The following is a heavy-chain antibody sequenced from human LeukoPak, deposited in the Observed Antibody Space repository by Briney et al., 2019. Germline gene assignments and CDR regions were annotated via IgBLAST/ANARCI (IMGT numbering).Heavy chain of an antibody. D-gene: IGHD1-26*01. CDR2: ITGDGSST. V-gene: IGHV3-74*01. CDR3: ASDRGGWSF. Sequence: PGGSLRLSCAASGFTFSNYWMHWVCQAPGKGLVWVSRITGDGSSTSYADSVKGRFTISRDNAKNTLYLQMNSLRAEDTAVYYCASDRGGWSFWGQGTMVTVSS. J-gene: IGHJ3*01. CDR1: GFTFSNYW.